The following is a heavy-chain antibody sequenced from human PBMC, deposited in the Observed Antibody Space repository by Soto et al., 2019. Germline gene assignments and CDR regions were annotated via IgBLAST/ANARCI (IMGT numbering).Heavy chain of an antibody. CDR3: ASHNDYDSSGYYYEKGAYYGMDV. J-gene: IGHJ6*02. CDR1: GGSISSSSYY. CDR2: IYYSGST. Sequence: TLSLTCTVSGGSISSSSYYWGWIRQPPGKGLEWIGSIYYSGSTYYNPSLKSRVTISVDTSKNQFSLKLSSVTAADTAVYYCASHNDYDSSGYYYEKGAYYGMDVWGQGTTVTVSS. D-gene: IGHD3-22*01. V-gene: IGHV4-39*01.